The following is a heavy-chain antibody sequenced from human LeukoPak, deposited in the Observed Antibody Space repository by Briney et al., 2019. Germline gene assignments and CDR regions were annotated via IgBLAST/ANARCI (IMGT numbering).Heavy chain of an antibody. D-gene: IGHD3-3*01. Sequence: GGSLRLSCAASGFTVSSNYMSWVRQAPGKGLEWVALISFDGSVKYYADSVMGRFTLSRDNSKNTLYLHMNSLIPEDTAVYYCARGLDYDFWSGRDYWGPGTLVTVSS. CDR1: GFTVSSNY. V-gene: IGHV3-30*03. CDR3: ARGLDYDFWSGRDY. J-gene: IGHJ4*02. CDR2: ISFDGSVK.